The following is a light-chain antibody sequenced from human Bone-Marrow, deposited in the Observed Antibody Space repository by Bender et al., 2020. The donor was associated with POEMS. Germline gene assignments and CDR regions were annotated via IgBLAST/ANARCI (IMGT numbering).Light chain of an antibody. Sequence: SALTQPASVSGSPGQSITISCSGSTSDVGKYNLISWYQQNPGNAPKLIIYEVSKRPSGVSSRFLGSKSGNMASLTISGLQSADEARYYCCSYAGPFVLLFGGGTTLTVL. V-gene: IGLV2-23*02. CDR1: TSDVGKYNL. J-gene: IGLJ3*02. CDR3: CSYAGPFVLL. CDR2: EVS.